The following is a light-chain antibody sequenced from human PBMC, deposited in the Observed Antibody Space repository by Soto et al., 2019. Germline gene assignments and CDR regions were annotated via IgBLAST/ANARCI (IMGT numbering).Light chain of an antibody. Sequence: QAVVTQEPSLTVSPGGTVTLTCGSSTGAVPGGHYPYWFQQKPGQAPRTLIYDTSNKFSWTPARFPGSLLGGKAALTLSGAQPEDEAEYYCLLSYSSVRLEFGGGTKLTVL. J-gene: IGLJ2*01. V-gene: IGLV7-46*01. CDR3: LLSYSSVRLE. CDR1: TGAVPGGHY. CDR2: DTS.